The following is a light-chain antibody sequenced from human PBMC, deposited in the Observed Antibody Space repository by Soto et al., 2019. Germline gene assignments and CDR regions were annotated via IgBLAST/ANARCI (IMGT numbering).Light chain of an antibody. CDR1: QSISNW. Sequence: DIQMTQSPSTLSATEGDRVTITCRASQSISNWLAWYQQRPGKAPNLLIYKASSLESGVPSRFSGSGSGTEFTLTISSLQPDDFATYYCQQYHSYPVTFGQGTRLEIK. J-gene: IGKJ5*01. CDR3: QQYHSYPVT. CDR2: KAS. V-gene: IGKV1-5*03.